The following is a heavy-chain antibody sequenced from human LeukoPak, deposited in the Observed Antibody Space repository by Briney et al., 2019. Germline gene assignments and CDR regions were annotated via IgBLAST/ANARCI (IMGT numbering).Heavy chain of an antibody. CDR1: GFTFTGYY. D-gene: IGHD4-23*01. V-gene: IGHV1-2*02. Sequence: ASVKVSCKASGFTFTGYYMHWVRQAPGQGLEWMGWVNPNSGGTKYAQKFQGRVSMTSDTSISTAYMELTRLTSDDTAVYFCARDYYGGEWSLGYWGQGTLDTVSS. CDR3: ARDYYGGEWSLGY. J-gene: IGHJ4*02. CDR2: VNPNSGGT.